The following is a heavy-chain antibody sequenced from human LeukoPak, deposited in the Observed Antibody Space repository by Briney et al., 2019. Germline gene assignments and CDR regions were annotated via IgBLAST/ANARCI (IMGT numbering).Heavy chain of an antibody. CDR2: GHYSGNT. V-gene: IGHV4-59*08. D-gene: IGHD1-26*01. J-gene: IGHJ4*02. Sequence: KPSETLSLTCTVSGDSISSYYWNWIRQPPGKGLEWIGYGHYSGNTKYNPSLNSRVTISVDTSKNQFSLKLSSVTAADTAVHYCARHLYSGSYYGYWGQGTLVTVSS. CDR1: GDSISSYY. CDR3: ARHLYSGSYYGY.